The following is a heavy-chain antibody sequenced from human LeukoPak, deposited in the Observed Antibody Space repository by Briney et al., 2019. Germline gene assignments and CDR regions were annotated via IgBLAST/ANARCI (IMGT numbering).Heavy chain of an antibody. J-gene: IGHJ4*02. CDR3: ARHRDYGSGWYGFDY. Sequence: PSGTLSLTCDVSGGSLTQTNYWTWVRQPPGKGLEWIGEVNLQGGTNYNPSLLRRVAISVDTSANHVSLQMTSVTAADTAVYYCARHRDYGSGWYGFDYWGQGTLVTVSS. CDR2: VNLQGGT. CDR1: GGSLTQTNY. D-gene: IGHD6-19*01. V-gene: IGHV4-4*02.